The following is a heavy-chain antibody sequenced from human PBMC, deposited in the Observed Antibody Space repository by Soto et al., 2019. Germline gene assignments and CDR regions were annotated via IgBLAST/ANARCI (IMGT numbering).Heavy chain of an antibody. CDR2: IDPSDSYT. J-gene: IGHJ6*02. Sequence: PGESLKISCKGSGYSFTSYWISWVRQMPGKGLEWMGRIDPSDSYTNYSPSFQGHVTISADKSISTAYLQWSSLKASDTAMYYCARPGYSYGAFYYGMDVWGQGTTVTVSS. D-gene: IGHD5-18*01. CDR1: GYSFTSYW. V-gene: IGHV5-10-1*01. CDR3: ARPGYSYGAFYYGMDV.